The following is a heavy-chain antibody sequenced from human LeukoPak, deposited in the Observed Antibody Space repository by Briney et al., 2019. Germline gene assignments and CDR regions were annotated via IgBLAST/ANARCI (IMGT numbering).Heavy chain of an antibody. D-gene: IGHD4-11*01. J-gene: IGHJ1*01. Sequence: GGSLRLSCAASGFPFSSYWMSWVRQAPGKGPEWVANIKQDGGEKYHVDSVKGRFTISRDNAKNSLYLEMSSLRAEDTAVYYCARENHSKYEHWGQGTRVTVSS. CDR3: ARENHSKYEH. CDR1: GFPFSSYW. CDR2: IKQDGGEK. V-gene: IGHV3-7*01.